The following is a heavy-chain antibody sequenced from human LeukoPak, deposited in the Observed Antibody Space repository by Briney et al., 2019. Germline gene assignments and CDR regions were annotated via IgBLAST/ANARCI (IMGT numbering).Heavy chain of an antibody. D-gene: IGHD1-1*01. CDR1: GFTFSSYG. CDR3: ARDARGTNWFDP. V-gene: IGHV3-30*03. Sequence: GGSLRLSCAASGFTFSSYGMHWVRQAPGKGLEWVAVISYDGSNKYYADSVKGRFTISRDNAKNSLYLQMNSLRAEDTAVCYCARDARGTNWFDPWGQGTLVTVSS. J-gene: IGHJ5*02. CDR2: ISYDGSNK.